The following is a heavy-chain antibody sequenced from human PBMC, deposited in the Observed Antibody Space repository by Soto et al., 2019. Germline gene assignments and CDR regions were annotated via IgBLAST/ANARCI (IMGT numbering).Heavy chain of an antibody. D-gene: IGHD5-12*01. J-gene: IGHJ4*02. CDR3: AKDSPPTTR. V-gene: IGHV3-11*01. Sequence: PGGSLRLSCVASGFTFSDYSMSWIRQAPGKGLEWLAFIDSRGRTLSYADSVKGRFTVSRDNAQNSLFLQMISLRADDTAVYYCAKDSPPTTRWGQGTLVTVSS. CDR2: IDSRGRTL. CDR1: GFTFSDYS.